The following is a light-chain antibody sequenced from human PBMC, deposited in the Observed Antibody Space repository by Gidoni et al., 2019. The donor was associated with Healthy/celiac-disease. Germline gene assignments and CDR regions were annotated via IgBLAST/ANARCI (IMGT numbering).Light chain of an antibody. CDR2: LGS. CDR3: MQALQTPLT. V-gene: IGKV2-28*01. CDR1: QSLLHSNGYNY. J-gene: IGKJ4*01. Sequence: DIVMTQSPLSLPVTPGEPASISCRSSQSLLHSNGYNYLDWYLQKPGQSPQLLIYLGSNRASGVPDRFGSSGSGTDFTLKISRVEAEDVGVYYCMQALQTPLTFGGXTKVEIK.